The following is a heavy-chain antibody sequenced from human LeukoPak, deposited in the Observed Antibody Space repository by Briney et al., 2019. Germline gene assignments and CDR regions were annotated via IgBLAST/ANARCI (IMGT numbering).Heavy chain of an antibody. V-gene: IGHV4-61*02. CDR1: GGSISSGSYY. J-gene: IGHJ5*02. CDR2: IYTSGST. CDR3: AREETSPNWFDP. Sequence: SQTLSLTCTVSGGSISSGSYYWSWIRQPAGKGLEWIGRIYTSGSTNYNPSLKSRVTISVDTSKNQFSLKLSSVTAADTAVYYCAREETSPNWFDPWGQGTLVTVSS.